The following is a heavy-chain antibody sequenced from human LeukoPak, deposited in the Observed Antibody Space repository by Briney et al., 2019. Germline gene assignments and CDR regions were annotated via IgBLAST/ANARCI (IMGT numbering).Heavy chain of an antibody. CDR2: IIPIFGTA. J-gene: IGHJ6*03. V-gene: IGHV1-69*05. CDR1: GGTFSSYA. CDR3: ARGVAARRPYYYYYMDV. Sequence: ASVKVSCKASGGTFSSYAISWVRQAPGQGLEWMGRIIPIFGTANYAQKFQGRVTITTDESTSTAYMELSSLRSEDTAVYYCARGVAARRPYYYYYMDVWGKGTTVTVSS. D-gene: IGHD6-6*01.